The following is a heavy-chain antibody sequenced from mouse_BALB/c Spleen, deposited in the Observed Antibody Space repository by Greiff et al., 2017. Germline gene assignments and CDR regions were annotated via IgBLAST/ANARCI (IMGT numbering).Heavy chain of an antibody. CDR2: ISYSGST. CDR3: ARWDGYYGYAMDY. CDR1: GYSITSDYA. Sequence: VQLKESGPGLVKPSQSLSLTCTVTGYSITSDYAWNWIRQFPGNKLEWMGYISYSGSTSYNPSLKSRISITRDTSKNQFFLQLNSVTTEDTATYYCARWDGYYGYAMDYWGQGTSVTVSS. D-gene: IGHD2-3*01. J-gene: IGHJ4*01. V-gene: IGHV3-2*02.